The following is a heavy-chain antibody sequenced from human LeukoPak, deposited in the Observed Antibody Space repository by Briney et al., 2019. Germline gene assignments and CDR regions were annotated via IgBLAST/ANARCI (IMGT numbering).Heavy chain of an antibody. Sequence: PSETLSVTCTVSGGSISSSSYHWGWIRQPPGKGLEWIGSIHNSGSTYYNPSLKSRVTISVDTSKNQFSLKLSSVTAAGTAVHYCARLTPFAVDVWGKGTTVTVSS. CDR2: IHNSGST. D-gene: IGHD2-15*01. CDR3: ARLTPFAVDV. CDR1: GGSISSSSYH. J-gene: IGHJ6*04. V-gene: IGHV4-39*01.